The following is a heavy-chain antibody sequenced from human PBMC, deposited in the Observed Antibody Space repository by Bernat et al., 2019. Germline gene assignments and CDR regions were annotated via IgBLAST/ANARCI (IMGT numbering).Heavy chain of an antibody. CDR1: GFTFSSYA. J-gene: IGHJ6*02. V-gene: IGHV3-23*04. D-gene: IGHD1-26*01. CDR2: ISGSGGST. Sequence: EVQLVESGGGLVKPGGSLRLSCAASGFTFSSYAMSWVRQAPGKGLEWVSAISGSGGSTYYADSVKGRFTISRDNSKNTLYLQMNSLRAEDTAVYYCAKDLLVGAHLRSGMDVWGQGTTVTVSS. CDR3: AKDLLVGAHLRSGMDV.